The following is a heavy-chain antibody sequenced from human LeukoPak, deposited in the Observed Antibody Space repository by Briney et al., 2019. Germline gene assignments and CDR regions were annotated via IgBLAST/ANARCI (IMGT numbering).Heavy chain of an antibody. CDR1: GFSFTSYW. V-gene: IGHV3-7*01. CDR3: ARDPGWSSSDI. Sequence: GGSLRLSCVASGFSFTSYWMSWVRQAPGKGLEFVANINQDAGTTNYVDSVKGRFTISRDNAENSLYLQMSSLRAEDTALYYCARDPGWSSSDIWGQGIMVTVSS. J-gene: IGHJ3*02. D-gene: IGHD2-15*01. CDR2: INQDAGTT.